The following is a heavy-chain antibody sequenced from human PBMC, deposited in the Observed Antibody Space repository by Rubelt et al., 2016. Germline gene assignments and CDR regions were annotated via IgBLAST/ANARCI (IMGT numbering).Heavy chain of an antibody. CDR2: ISAYNGNT. Sequence: SGYTFTSYGISWVRQAPGQGLEWMGWISAYNGNTNYAQKLQGRVTMTTDTSTSTAYMELRSLGSDDTAVYYCARGDELELLIWFDPWGQGTLVTVSS. D-gene: IGHD1-7*01. V-gene: IGHV1-18*01. CDR1: GYTFTSYG. J-gene: IGHJ5*02. CDR3: ARGDELELLIWFDP.